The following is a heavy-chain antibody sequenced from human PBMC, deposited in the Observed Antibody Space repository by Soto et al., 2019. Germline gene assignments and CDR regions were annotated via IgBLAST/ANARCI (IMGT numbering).Heavy chain of an antibody. CDR3: ASSPRGYCSSTSCRELGNYYGMDV. V-gene: IGHV1-69*06. D-gene: IGHD2-2*01. CDR1: GGTFKSYA. CDR2: IMPIFGTA. Sequence: SVKVSCKASGGTFKSYAISWVRQAPGQGLEWLGGIMPIFGTADYSPSFQGHVTISADKSISTAYLQWSSLKASDTAMYYCASSPRGYCSSTSCRELGNYYGMDVWGQGTTVTVSS. J-gene: IGHJ6*02.